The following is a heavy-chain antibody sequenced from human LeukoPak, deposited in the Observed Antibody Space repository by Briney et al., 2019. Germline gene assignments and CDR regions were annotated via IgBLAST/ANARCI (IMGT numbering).Heavy chain of an antibody. Sequence: AGGSLRLSCAASGFTFDDYGMSWVRQAPGKGLEWVSGINWNGGSTGYADSVKGRFTISRDNSKNTLYLQMNSLRAEDTAVYYCAAEVGYYDSSGYYLPGYWGQGTLVTVSS. J-gene: IGHJ4*02. CDR2: INWNGGST. D-gene: IGHD3-22*01. CDR1: GFTFDDYG. CDR3: AAEVGYYDSSGYYLPGY. V-gene: IGHV3-20*04.